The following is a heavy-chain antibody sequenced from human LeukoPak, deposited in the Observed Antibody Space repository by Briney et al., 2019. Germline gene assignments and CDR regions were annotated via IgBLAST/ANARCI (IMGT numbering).Heavy chain of an antibody. Sequence: ASVKVSCKASGYTFTSYDINWARQATGQGLEWMGWMNPNSGNTGYAQKFQGRVTMTRNTSISTAYMELSSLGSEDTAVYYCARMARRWLQLRVFDYWGQGALVTVSS. CDR2: MNPNSGNT. D-gene: IGHD5-24*01. J-gene: IGHJ4*02. CDR1: GYTFTSYD. V-gene: IGHV1-8*01. CDR3: ARMARRWLQLRVFDY.